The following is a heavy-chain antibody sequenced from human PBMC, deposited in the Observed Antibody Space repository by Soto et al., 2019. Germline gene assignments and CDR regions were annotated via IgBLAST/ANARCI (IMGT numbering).Heavy chain of an antibody. CDR3: AKCKGRQMSKCYYGMDV. Sequence: EVLLLESGGGLVQPGGSLRLSCIASGFTFSNYGMNWVRQVPGKGLEWVSLSGGRGDAAYADTVKGRFTISRDTPKNTVYLDMNSLRVEDTAVYFCAKCKGRQMSKCYYGMDVWGQGTTVTVSS. CDR1: GFTFSNYG. J-gene: IGHJ6*02. V-gene: IGHV3-23*01. CDR2: LSGGRGDA.